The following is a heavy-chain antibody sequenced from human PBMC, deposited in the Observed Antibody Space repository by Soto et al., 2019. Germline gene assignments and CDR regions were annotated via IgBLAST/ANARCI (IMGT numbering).Heavy chain of an antibody. CDR1: GGSISSYY. CDR3: ARDYGDYIDY. V-gene: IGHV4-59*01. CDR2: IYYSGST. D-gene: IGHD4-17*01. J-gene: IGHJ4*02. Sequence: SETLSLTCTVSGGSISSYYWSWIRQPPGKGLEWIGYIYYSGSTNYNPSLKSRVTISVDTSKNQFSLKLSSVTAADTAVYYCARDYGDYIDYWGQGTLVTVSS.